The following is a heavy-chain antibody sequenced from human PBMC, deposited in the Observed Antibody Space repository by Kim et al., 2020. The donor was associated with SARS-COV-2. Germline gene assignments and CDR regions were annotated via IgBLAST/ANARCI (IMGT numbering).Heavy chain of an antibody. CDR3: ARDWGYSDGIDY. V-gene: IGHV4-59*01. J-gene: IGHJ4*02. D-gene: IGHD5-18*01. Sequence: NYNPSLKSRVTISVDTSKNQFSLKLSSVTAADTAVYYCARDWGYSDGIDYWGQGTQVTVSS.